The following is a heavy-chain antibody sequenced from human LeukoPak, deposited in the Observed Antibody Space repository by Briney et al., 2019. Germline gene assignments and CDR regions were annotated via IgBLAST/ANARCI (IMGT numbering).Heavy chain of an antibody. V-gene: IGHV1-69*02. CDR3: ARVRFATPYYYMDV. CDR2: IIPILGIA. J-gene: IGHJ6*03. Sequence: SVKVSCKASGGTFSSYTISWVRQAPGQGLEWMGRIIPILGIANYAQKFQGRVTITADKSTSTAYKELSSLRSEDTAVYYCARVRFATPYYYMDVWGKGTTVTVSS. CDR1: GGTFSSYT. D-gene: IGHD3-3*01.